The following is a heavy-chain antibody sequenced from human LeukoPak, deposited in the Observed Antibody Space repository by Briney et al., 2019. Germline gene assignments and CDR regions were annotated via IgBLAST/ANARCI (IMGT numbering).Heavy chain of an antibody. CDR1: GYSFTGYY. CDR3: ARGYSLSEYYDSSGSDY. D-gene: IGHD3-22*01. J-gene: IGHJ4*02. Sequence: ASVKVSCKASGYSFTGYYIHRVRQAPGQGLEWMGWINPNSGGTNFAQKFQGRVTMTRDTSISTASMELSRLRSDDTAVYYCARGYSLSEYYDSSGSDYWGQGTLVTVSS. CDR2: INPNSGGT. V-gene: IGHV1-2*02.